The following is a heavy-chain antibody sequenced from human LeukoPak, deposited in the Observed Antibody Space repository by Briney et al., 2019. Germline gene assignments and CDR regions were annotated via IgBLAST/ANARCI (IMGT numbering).Heavy chain of an antibody. CDR1: GYTFTDYF. J-gene: IGHJ5*02. D-gene: IGHD7-27*01. CDR3: ATTTLPWGSGNWFDP. Sequence: ASVKVSCKPSGYTFTDYFVHWVRQAPGQGLEWMGWINPNSGGTEYAQKFLGRVTMTRDTSISTAYMELSRLRSDDTAVYYCATTTLPWGSGNWFDPWGQGTLVIVFS. V-gene: IGHV1-2*02. CDR2: INPNSGGT.